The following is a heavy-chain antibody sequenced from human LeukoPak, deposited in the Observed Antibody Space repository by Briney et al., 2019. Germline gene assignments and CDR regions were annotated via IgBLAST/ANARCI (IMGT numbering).Heavy chain of an antibody. CDR1: GFTFSSYA. J-gene: IGHJ4*02. D-gene: IGHD3-22*01. CDR2: IWYDGSNK. V-gene: IGHV3-33*08. CDR3: ASVLDSSGYMD. Sequence: PGGSLRLSCAASGFTFSSYAMHWVRQAPGKGLEWVAVIWYDGSNKYYADSVKGRFTISRDNSKNTLYLQMNSLRAEDTAVYYCASVLDSSGYMDWGQGTLVTVSS.